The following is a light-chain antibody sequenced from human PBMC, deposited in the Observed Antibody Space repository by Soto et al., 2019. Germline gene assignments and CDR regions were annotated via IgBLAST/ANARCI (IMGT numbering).Light chain of an antibody. J-gene: IGLJ1*01. CDR3: SSYTSSSTLDV. CDR2: EVS. V-gene: IGLV2-14*01. CDR1: SNDLGRYNY. Sequence: QSALTQPASVSGSPGQSITVSCTGTSNDLGRYNYVSWYQQHPGKAPKLIIYEVSNRPTGVSDRFSGSKSGNTASLTISGLQAEDEADYYCSSYTSSSTLDVFGTGTKLTVL.